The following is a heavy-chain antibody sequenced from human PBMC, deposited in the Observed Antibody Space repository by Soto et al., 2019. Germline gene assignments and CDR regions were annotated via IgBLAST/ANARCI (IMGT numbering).Heavy chain of an antibody. V-gene: IGHV1-69*05. CDR1: GGTFSSYA. Sequence: QVQLVQSGAEVKKPGSSVKVSCKASGGTFSSYAISWVRQAPGQGIEWMGGIIPIFGTANYAQQFQGRVTITTDESTRTAYMELSSLRSDDTAVYYCVRSWFDPGGQGTLVTVSS. J-gene: IGHJ5*02. CDR3: VRSWFDP. D-gene: IGHD6-6*01. CDR2: IIPIFGTA.